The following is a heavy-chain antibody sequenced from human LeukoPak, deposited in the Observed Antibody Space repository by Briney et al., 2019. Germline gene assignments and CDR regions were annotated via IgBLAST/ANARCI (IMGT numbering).Heavy chain of an antibody. CDR2: ISFSGSTI. Sequence: GGSLRLSCAASGFTFSSYEMNWVRQAPGKGLEWVSYISFSGSTIYYADSVKGRFTISRDNAKNSLYLQMNSLGAEDTAVYYCARDRNQVRATGFDYWGQGTLVTVSS. CDR1: GFTFSSYE. V-gene: IGHV3-48*03. CDR3: ARDRNQVRATGFDY. J-gene: IGHJ4*02. D-gene: IGHD1-14*01.